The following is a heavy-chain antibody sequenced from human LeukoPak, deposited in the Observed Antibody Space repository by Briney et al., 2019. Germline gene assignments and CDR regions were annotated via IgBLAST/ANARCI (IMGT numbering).Heavy chain of an antibody. CDR1: GYTFTSYY. CDR3: ARDDYDSSGYSDY. J-gene: IGHJ4*02. V-gene: IGHV1-2*02. Sequence: ASVKVSCKASGYTFTSYYMHWVRQAPGQGLEWMGWINPNSGGTNYAQKFQGRVTMTRDTSISTAYMELSRLRSDDTAVYYCARDDYDSSGYSDYWGQGTLVTVSS. D-gene: IGHD3-22*01. CDR2: INPNSGGT.